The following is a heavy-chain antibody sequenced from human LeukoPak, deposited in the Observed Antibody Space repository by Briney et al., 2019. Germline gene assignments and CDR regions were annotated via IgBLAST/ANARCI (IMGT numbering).Heavy chain of an antibody. V-gene: IGHV4-61*02. Sequence: PSQTLSLTCTVSGGSISSGSYYWSWIRQPAGKGLEWIGRIYTSGSTNYNPSLKSRVTISVDTSKNQFSLKLSSVTAADTAAYYCARGRGGQRDFDSWGQGTLVTVSS. D-gene: IGHD6-25*01. CDR3: ARGRGGQRDFDS. J-gene: IGHJ4*02. CDR2: IYTSGST. CDR1: GGSISSGSYY.